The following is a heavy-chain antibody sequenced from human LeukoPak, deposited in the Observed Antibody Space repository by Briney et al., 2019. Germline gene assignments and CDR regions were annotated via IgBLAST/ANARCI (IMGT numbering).Heavy chain of an antibody. CDR3: TREVDIVATRWGGFDY. CDR2: IRSKSYGGTT. Sequence: GGSLRLSCTASGFTFGDYAMSWVRQAPGKGLEWVGFIRSKSYGGTTEYAASVKGKFTISRDDSNTIAYLQMNSLKTEDTAVYYWTREVDIVATRWGGFDYWGQGTLVTVSS. V-gene: IGHV3-49*04. J-gene: IGHJ4*02. D-gene: IGHD5-12*01. CDR1: GFTFGDYA.